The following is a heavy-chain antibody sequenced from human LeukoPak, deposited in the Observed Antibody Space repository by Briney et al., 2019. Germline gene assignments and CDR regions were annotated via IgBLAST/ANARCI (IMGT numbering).Heavy chain of an antibody. CDR3: ATVGIVATIWSDYFDY. D-gene: IGHD5-12*01. CDR1: GYTLTELS. J-gene: IGHJ4*02. V-gene: IGHV1-24*01. CDR2: FDPEDGET. Sequence: ASVKVSCEVSGYTLTELSMHWVRQAPGKGLEWMGGFDPEDGETIYAQKFQGRVTMTEDTSTDTAYMELSSLRSEDTAVYYCATVGIVATIWSDYFDYWGQGTLVTVSS.